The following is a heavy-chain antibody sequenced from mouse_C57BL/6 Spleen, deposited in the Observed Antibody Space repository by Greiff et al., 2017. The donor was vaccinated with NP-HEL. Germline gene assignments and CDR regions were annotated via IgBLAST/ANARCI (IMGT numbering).Heavy chain of an antibody. V-gene: IGHV5-6*01. Sequence: EVQRVESGGDLVKPGGSLKLSCAASGFTFSSYGMSWVRQTPDKRLEWVATISSGGSYTYYPDSVKGRFTISRDNAKNTLYLQMSSLKSEDTAMYYCARRDGYYLYYAMDYWGQGTSVTVSS. CDR1: GFTFSSYG. D-gene: IGHD2-3*01. J-gene: IGHJ4*01. CDR2: ISSGGSYT. CDR3: ARRDGYYLYYAMDY.